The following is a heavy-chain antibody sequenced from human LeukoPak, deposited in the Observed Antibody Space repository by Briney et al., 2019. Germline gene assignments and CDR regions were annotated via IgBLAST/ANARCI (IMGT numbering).Heavy chain of an antibody. Sequence: PSETLSLTCTVSGGSVSSGSYYWSWIRQPPGKGLEWIGYIYYSGSTNYNPSLKSRVTISVDTSKNQFSLKLSSVTAADTAVYYCARGRYSSGWYPRDWGQATLVTVSS. CDR2: IYYSGST. CDR1: GGSVSSGSYY. V-gene: IGHV4-61*01. CDR3: ARGRYSSGWYPRD. J-gene: IGHJ4*02. D-gene: IGHD6-19*01.